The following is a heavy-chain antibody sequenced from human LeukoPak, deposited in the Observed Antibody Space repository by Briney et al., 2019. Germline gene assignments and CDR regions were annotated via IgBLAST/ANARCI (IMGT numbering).Heavy chain of an antibody. CDR2: NIPIFGTA. CDR3: ARDRIPRYSSGWYGYYYGMDV. CDR1: GGTFSSYA. D-gene: IGHD6-19*01. J-gene: IGHJ6*02. V-gene: IGHV1-69*13. Sequence: PVKVSRKASGGTFSSYAISWVRQAPGQRLEWVGGNIPIFGTANYAQKFQGRVTITADESTSTAYMELSSLRSEDTAVYYCARDRIPRYSSGWYGYYYGMDVWGQGTTVTVSS.